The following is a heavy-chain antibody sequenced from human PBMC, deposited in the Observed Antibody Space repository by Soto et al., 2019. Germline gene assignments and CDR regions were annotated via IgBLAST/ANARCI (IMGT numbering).Heavy chain of an antibody. D-gene: IGHD2-15*01. J-gene: IGHJ4*02. Sequence: QVQLQESGPGLVKPSETLSLTCTVSGGSISSYYWSWIRQPPGKGLEWIGYIYYSGSTNYYPSLESRVSMSIDTSRNQFYLKLSSVTAADTAVYYCVRGSAANVYWGQGTLVTVSS. CDR3: VRGSAANVY. CDR1: GGSISSYY. V-gene: IGHV4-59*01. CDR2: IYYSGST.